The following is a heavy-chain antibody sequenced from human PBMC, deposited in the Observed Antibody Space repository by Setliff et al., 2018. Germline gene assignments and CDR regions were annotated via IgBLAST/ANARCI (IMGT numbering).Heavy chain of an antibody. V-gene: IGHV4-59*08. CDR2: FYHSASS. CDR3: ARAAYYYDGDNWFDP. D-gene: IGHD3-22*01. CDR1: GGSISSDY. J-gene: IGHJ5*02. Sequence: SETLSLTCNVSGGSISSDYWSWIRQPPGKALEWIGYFYHSASSNYNPSLKSRVTISVDTSKNQFSLKLSSVTAADTAVYYCARAAYYYDGDNWFDPWGQGTLVTVSS.